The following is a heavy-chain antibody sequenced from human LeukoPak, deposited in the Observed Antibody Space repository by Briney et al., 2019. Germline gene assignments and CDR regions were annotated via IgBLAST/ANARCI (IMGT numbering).Heavy chain of an antibody. Sequence: SETLSLTCTVSGGSISSSSYYWGWIRQPPGKGLEWIGSIYYSGSTYYNPSLKSRVTISVDTSKNQFSLKLSSVTAADTAVYYCARDHYYGSGSYSQGPGWFDPWGQGTLVTVSS. CDR3: ARDHYYGSGSYSQGPGWFDP. J-gene: IGHJ5*02. D-gene: IGHD3-10*01. CDR2: IYYSGST. V-gene: IGHV4-39*07. CDR1: GGSISSSSYY.